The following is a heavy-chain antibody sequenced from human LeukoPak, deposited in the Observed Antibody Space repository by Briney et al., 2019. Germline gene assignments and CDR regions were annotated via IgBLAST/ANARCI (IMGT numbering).Heavy chain of an antibody. CDR1: GFTFSSYG. J-gene: IGHJ6*02. CDR2: ISYDGSNK. V-gene: IGHV3-30*18. CDR3: AKETASSSWPHYYYYYCGMDV. Sequence: GRSLRLSCAASGFTFSSYGMHWVRQAPGKGLEWVAVISYDGSNKYYADSVKGRFTISRDNSKNTLYLQMNSLRAEDTAVYYCAKETASSSWPHYYYYYCGMDVWGQGTTVTVSS. D-gene: IGHD6-13*01.